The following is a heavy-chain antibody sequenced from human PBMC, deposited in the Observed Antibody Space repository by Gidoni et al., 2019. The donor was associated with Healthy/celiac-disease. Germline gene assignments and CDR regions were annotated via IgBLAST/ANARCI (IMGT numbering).Heavy chain of an antibody. CDR3: ARDNFKGYVDY. J-gene: IGHJ4*02. CDR1: GGTFRSYA. Sequence: QVQLVQSGAEVKKPGSSVKVSCKAYGGTFRSYAISWVRQSPGQGLEWMGWIIPIFGTANYAQKFQGRVTITADESTSTAYMELSSLRSEDTAVYYCARDNFKGYVDYWGQGTLVTVSS. CDR2: IIPIFGTA. D-gene: IGHD1-20*01. V-gene: IGHV1-69*01.